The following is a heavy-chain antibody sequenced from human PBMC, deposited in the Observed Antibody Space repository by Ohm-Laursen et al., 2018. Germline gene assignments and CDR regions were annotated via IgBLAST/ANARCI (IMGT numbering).Heavy chain of an antibody. D-gene: IGHD6-13*01. CDR3: AREVAAAEPYFDY. V-gene: IGHV3-21*01. CDR2: ISSSSSYI. J-gene: IGHJ4*02. Sequence: SLRLSCSASGFTFSTYWMSWVRQAPGKGLEWVSSISSSSSYIYYADSVKGRFTISRDNAKNSLYLQMNSLRAEDTAVYYCAREVAAAEPYFDYWGQGTLVTVSS. CDR1: GFTFSTYW.